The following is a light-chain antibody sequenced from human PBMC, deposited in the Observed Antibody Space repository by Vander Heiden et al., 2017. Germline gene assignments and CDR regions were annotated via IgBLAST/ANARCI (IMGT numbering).Light chain of an antibody. J-gene: IGKJ5*01. CDR3: QQYGSSIT. Sequence: EITLTQSPGTMSLSQGERATLSCRASQSVSSSYLAWYQQKPGQAPRLLIYGASSRATGIPDRFSGSGSGTDFTLTISRLEPEDFAVYYCQQYGSSITFGQGTRLEIK. CDR1: QSVSSSY. CDR2: GAS. V-gene: IGKV3-20*01.